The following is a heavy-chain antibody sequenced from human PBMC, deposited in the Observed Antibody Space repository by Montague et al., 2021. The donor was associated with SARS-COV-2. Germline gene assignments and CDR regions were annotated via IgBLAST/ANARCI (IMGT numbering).Heavy chain of an antibody. CDR3: ARRRLREDYFDF. Sequence: SETLSLTCTVSGDSVSSSDHHWGWIRQPPGKGLEWLGIVYYSGYTYYNPSVKGRVTISIDASKNQFSLKLNSLTATDTAIYHCARRRLREDYFDFWGQGTLLTVSS. CDR1: GDSVSSSDHH. J-gene: IGHJ4*02. D-gene: IGHD4-17*01. CDR2: VYYSGYT. V-gene: IGHV4-39*01.